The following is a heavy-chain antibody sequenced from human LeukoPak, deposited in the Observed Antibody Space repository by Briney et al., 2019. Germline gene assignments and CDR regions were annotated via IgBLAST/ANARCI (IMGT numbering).Heavy chain of an antibody. D-gene: IGHD3-10*01. Sequence: ASVKVSCKDSGYTFTSYDINWVRQATGQRLEWMGWMNPNSGNTGYAQKFQGRVTITRNTSISTAYMELSSLRSEDTAVYYCARDYGSGSYYNSFDYWGQGTLVTVSS. CDR2: MNPNSGNT. J-gene: IGHJ4*02. CDR3: ARDYGSGSYYNSFDY. CDR1: GYTFTSYD. V-gene: IGHV1-8*03.